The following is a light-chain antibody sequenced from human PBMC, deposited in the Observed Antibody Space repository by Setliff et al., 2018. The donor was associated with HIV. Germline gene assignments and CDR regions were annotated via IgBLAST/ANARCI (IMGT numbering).Light chain of an antibody. CDR1: SSNIGAGYD. V-gene: IGLV1-40*01. J-gene: IGLJ1*01. CDR2: GNS. CDR3: SSYAITNTLP. Sequence: QSVLTQPPSVSGAPGQRVTISCTGSSSNIGAGYDVHWYQQLPGTAPKRLIYGNSNRPSGVPDRFSGSKSGTSASLAITGLQAEDEADYYCSSYAITNTLPFGTGTKVTVL.